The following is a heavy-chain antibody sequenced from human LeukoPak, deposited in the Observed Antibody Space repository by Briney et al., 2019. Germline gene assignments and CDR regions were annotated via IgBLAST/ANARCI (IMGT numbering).Heavy chain of an antibody. V-gene: IGHV4-34*01. Sequence: SETLSLTCAVYGGSFSGYYWSWIRQPPGKGLEWIEEINHSGSTNYNPSLKSRVTISVDTSKNQFSLKLSSVTAADTAVYYCARGEALGDYGDYSKGSTTPYYFDYWGQGTLVTVSS. CDR2: INHSGST. J-gene: IGHJ4*02. CDR3: ARGEALGDYGDYSKGSTTPYYFDY. D-gene: IGHD4-17*01. CDR1: GGSFSGYY.